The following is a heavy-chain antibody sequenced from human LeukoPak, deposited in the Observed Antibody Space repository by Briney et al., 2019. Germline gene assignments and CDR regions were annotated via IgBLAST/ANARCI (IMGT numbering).Heavy chain of an antibody. V-gene: IGHV3-23*01. Sequence: GGSLRLSCAASGFTFSSYAMSWVRQAPGKGLEWVSAISVSGGSTYYADSVKGRFTISRDNSKNTLYLQMNSLRAEDTAVYYCAKGEYCSSTSCQPHYWGQGTLVTVSS. D-gene: IGHD2-2*01. J-gene: IGHJ4*02. CDR3: AKGEYCSSTSCQPHY. CDR2: ISVSGGST. CDR1: GFTFSSYA.